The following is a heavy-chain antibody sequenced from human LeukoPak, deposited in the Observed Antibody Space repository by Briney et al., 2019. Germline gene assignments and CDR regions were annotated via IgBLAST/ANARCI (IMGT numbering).Heavy chain of an antibody. V-gene: IGHV4-4*03. CDR3: ATYSTGFDI. D-gene: IGHD6-19*01. J-gene: IGHJ3*02. Sequence: PPETLSLTCGVSGGSISGANWWSWIRQPPGKGLEWIGEINHRGSTHYNPSLKSRVTISVDTSKKQFSLKLSSVTAADTAVYYCATYSTGFDIWGQGTVVTVSS. CDR2: INHRGST. CDR1: GGSISGANW.